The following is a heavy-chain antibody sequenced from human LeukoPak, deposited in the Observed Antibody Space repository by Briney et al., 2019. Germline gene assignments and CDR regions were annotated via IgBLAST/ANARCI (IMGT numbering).Heavy chain of an antibody. CDR3: ARGPFTYGYARTDY. V-gene: IGHV1-2*02. CDR2: INPNSGGT. D-gene: IGHD5-18*01. J-gene: IGHJ4*02. Sequence: ASVKVSCKASGYTFTGYYMHWVRQAPGQGLEWMGWINPNSGGTNSAQKFQGTVTMTRDTSSSTAYMELTTLSSGDTAVYYCARGPFTYGYARTDYWGQGTLVTASA. CDR1: GYTFTGYY.